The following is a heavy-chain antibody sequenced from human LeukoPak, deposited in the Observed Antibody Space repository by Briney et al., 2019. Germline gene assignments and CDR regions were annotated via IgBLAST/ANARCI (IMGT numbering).Heavy chain of an antibody. V-gene: IGHV3-48*03. CDR1: GFTFSNYE. Sequence: GGSLRLSCAASGFTFSNYEMNWVRQAPGKGLEWVSYISSGGSTIYYADSVKGRFTISRDNAKNSLYLHMNSLRAEDTAIYYCARDFYYGSGRFDYWGQGTLVTVSS. J-gene: IGHJ4*02. D-gene: IGHD3-10*01. CDR3: ARDFYYGSGRFDY. CDR2: ISSGGSTI.